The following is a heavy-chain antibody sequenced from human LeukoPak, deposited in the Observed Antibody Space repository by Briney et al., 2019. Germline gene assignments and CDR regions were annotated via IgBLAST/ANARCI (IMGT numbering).Heavy chain of an antibody. J-gene: IGHJ4*02. V-gene: IGHV1-18*01. CDR3: ARDGYGYDSRPLPWYFDS. Sequence: ASVKVSCKASGYTYTSYGISLVRQAPGQGLEWMGWISAYNGNTNYTQKFQGRVTMTTDTSTSIAYMGLRSLRSDDTAVYYCARDGYGYDSRPLPWYFDSWGQGTLVTVSS. D-gene: IGHD3-22*01. CDR1: GYTYTSYG. CDR2: ISAYNGNT.